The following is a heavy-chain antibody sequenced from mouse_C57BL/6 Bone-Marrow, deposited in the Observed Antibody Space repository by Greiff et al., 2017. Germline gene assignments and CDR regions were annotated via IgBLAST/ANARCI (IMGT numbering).Heavy chain of an antibody. CDR2: FHPSDSDT. D-gene: IGHD2-1*01. V-gene: IGHV1-74*01. CDR1: GYTFTSYW. J-gene: IGHJ4*01. CDR3: AICGSSYYGNYFFYAMDY. Sequence: QVQLQPSGADLVKPGASVTVSCKASGYTFTSYWMHWVKQRPGQGLAWLGRFHPSDSDTNYNQQFNGQATLTVDTSYSTAYMQRSRLTSEDSAVYYCAICGSSYYGNYFFYAMDYWGQGTSVTGSS.